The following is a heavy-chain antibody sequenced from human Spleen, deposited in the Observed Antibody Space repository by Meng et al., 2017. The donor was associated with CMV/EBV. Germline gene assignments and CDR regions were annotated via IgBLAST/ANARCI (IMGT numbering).Heavy chain of an antibody. CDR2: INSDGSMT. J-gene: IGHJ6*02. CDR3: TGPGVWYYGMDV. V-gene: IGHV3-74*01. Sequence: GGSLRLSCAASGFTFSSYWMHWVRQVPGKGLVWVSRINSDGSMTDYADSVKGRFTISRDNAKDTLFLQMNSLRVEDTAVYYCTGPGVWYYGMDVWGQGTTVTVSS. CDR1: GFTFSSYW. D-gene: IGHD2-21*01.